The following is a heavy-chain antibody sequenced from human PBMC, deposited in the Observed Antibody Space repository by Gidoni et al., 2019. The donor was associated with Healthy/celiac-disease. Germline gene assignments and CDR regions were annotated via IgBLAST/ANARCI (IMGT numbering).Heavy chain of an antibody. V-gene: IGHV3-9*01. CDR3: AKGTSRVVPAAIDY. CDR1: GLTFDDCA. J-gene: IGHJ4*02. CDR2: ISWNSGSI. D-gene: IGHD2-2*01. Sequence: EVQLVESGGGMVQPGRSLRLSGAASGLTFDDCAMHWFRQAPGKGLGWVSGISWNSGSIGYADSEKGRFTISRDNAKNSLYLQMNSLRAEDTALYYCAKGTSRVVPAAIDYWGQGTLVTVSS.